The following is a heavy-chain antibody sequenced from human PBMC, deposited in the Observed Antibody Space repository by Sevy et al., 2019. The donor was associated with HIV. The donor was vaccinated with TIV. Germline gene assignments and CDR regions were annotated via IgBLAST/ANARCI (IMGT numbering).Heavy chain of an antibody. CDR1: GFTFSNGL. CDR3: ATEGLYCSGSTCYTEGFDD. CDR2: IKSKTDGGTT. D-gene: IGHD2-15*01. V-gene: IGHV3-15*01. J-gene: IGHJ4*02. Sequence: GGSLRLSCAASGFTFSNGLMSWVRQAPGKGLEWVGRIKSKTDGGTTDYAAPMKGRFTISRDDSKNTVYLQMNSLKSEDTAVYYCATEGLYCSGSTCYTEGFDDWGQGTLVTVSS.